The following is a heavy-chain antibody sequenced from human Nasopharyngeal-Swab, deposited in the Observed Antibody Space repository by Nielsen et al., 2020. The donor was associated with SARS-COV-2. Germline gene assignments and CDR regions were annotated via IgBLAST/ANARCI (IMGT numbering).Heavy chain of an antibody. CDR1: GYTFTSYD. V-gene: IGHV1-8*01. CDR3: ARGLYFDWLLFSPYYYGMDV. Sequence: ASVKVSCKASGYTFTSYDINWVRQATGQGLEWMGWMNPNSGNTGYAQKFQGRVTMTRNTSISTAYMELSSLRSEDTAVYYCARGLYFDWLLFSPYYYGMDVWGQGTTVTVSS. CDR2: MNPNSGNT. J-gene: IGHJ6*02. D-gene: IGHD3-9*01.